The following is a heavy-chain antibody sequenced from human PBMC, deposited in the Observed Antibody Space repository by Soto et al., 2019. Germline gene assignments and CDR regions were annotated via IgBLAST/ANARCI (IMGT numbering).Heavy chain of an antibody. J-gene: IGHJ3*02. CDR3: ARQSADVVVFGPDAFDI. D-gene: IGHD2-21*01. V-gene: IGHV5-51*01. CDR1: GYSFTSYW. Sequence: PGESLKISCKGSGYSFTSYWIGWVRQMPGKALEWMGIIYPGDSDTRYSPSFQGQVTISADKSISTAYLQWSSLKASDTAMYYCARQSADVVVFGPDAFDIWGQGTMVTVSS. CDR2: IYPGDSDT.